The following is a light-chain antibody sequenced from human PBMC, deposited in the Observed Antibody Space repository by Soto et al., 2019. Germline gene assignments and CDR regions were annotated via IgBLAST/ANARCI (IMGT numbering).Light chain of an antibody. CDR2: EAS. CDR3: QQSYSPPFT. V-gene: IGKV1-5*01. J-gene: IGKJ3*01. Sequence: DIQMTQSPSTLSGSVGDRVTITCRASQSIGSWLAWYQERPGKAPKLLIYEASSLESGVPSRFSGSGSGTEIPLPTTSLQPDDFPPYYCQQSYSPPFTFGPGTRWIS. CDR1: QSIGSW.